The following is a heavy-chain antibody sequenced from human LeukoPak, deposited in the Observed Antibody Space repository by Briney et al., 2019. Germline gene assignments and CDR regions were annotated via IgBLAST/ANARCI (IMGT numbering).Heavy chain of an antibody. V-gene: IGHV3-21*04. CDR1: GFTFSSYS. CDR2: ISSSSSYI. Sequence: GGSLRLSCAASGFTFSSYSMNWVRQAPGKGLEWVSSISSSSSYIYYADSVKGRFTISRDNAKNSLYLQMNSLRGEDTALYYCAKDRHYYGSGSELDNWGQGTLVTVSS. CDR3: AKDRHYYGSGSELDN. J-gene: IGHJ4*02. D-gene: IGHD3-10*01.